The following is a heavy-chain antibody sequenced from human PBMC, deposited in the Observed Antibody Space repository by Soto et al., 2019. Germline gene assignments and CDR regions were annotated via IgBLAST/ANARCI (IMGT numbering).Heavy chain of an antibody. J-gene: IGHJ5*02. Sequence: SETLSLTCTVSGGSISSGTYYWSWIRQHPGKGLEYIGYIDNSGSTYYNPSLRSRVTISGDTSENQFSLNLNSVTAADTVVYYCARGGPRANYDFWSGYYLPNCFDPWGQGTLVTVSS. CDR1: GGSISSGTYY. D-gene: IGHD3-3*01. CDR3: ARGGPRANYDFWSGYYLPNCFDP. CDR2: IDNSGST. V-gene: IGHV4-31*03.